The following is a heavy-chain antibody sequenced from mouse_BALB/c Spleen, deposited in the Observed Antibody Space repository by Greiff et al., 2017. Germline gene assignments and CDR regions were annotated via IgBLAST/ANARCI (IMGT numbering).Heavy chain of an antibody. J-gene: IGHJ2*01. D-gene: IGHD2-10*02. CDR2: INPGSGGT. Sequence: QVQLQQSGAELVRPGTSVKVSCKASGYAFTNYLIEWVKQRPGQGLEWIGVINPGSGGTNYNEKFKGKATLTADKSSSTAYMQLSSLTSDDSAVYFCARTPKYGNYGRFDYWGQGTTLTVSS. CDR1: GYAFTNYL. V-gene: IGHV1-54*01. CDR3: ARTPKYGNYGRFDY.